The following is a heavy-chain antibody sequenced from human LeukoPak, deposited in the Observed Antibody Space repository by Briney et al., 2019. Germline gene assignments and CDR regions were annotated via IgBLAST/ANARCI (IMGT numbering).Heavy chain of an antibody. Sequence: GGSLRLSCTVSGAAISDLYMSWVRHVPGKGLEQISYISPNGGYTSYGVSVEGRFTMSRDNVNNLLYLQMTSLRVEDTAVYYCARGHHGLEFWGRGTTVTVSS. J-gene: IGHJ6*02. CDR3: ARGHHGLEF. CDR2: ISPNGGYT. CDR1: GAAISDLY. V-gene: IGHV3-11*06.